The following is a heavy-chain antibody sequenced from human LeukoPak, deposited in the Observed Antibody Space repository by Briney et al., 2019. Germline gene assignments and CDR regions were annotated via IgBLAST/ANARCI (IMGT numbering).Heavy chain of an antibody. CDR3: ARGGGAIITPLLFDP. V-gene: IGHV4-59*01. D-gene: IGHD3-10*01. CDR1: GGSISSYY. J-gene: IGHJ5*02. Sequence: SETLSLTCTVSGGSISSYYWSWIRQPPGKGLEWIGYIYYSGSTNYNPSLKSRVTISVDTSKNQFSLKLSSVTAADTAVYYCARGGGAIITPLLFDPWGQGTLVTVSS. CDR2: IYYSGST.